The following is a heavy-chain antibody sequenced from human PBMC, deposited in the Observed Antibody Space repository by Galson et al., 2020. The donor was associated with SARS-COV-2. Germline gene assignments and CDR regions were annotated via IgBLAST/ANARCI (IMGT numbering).Heavy chain of an antibody. D-gene: IGHD1-26*01. CDR3: AGAYSGTYYGAFDI. Sequence: ASETLSLTCAVSGGSISNSPYYWGWIRQPPGKGLEWIGSIYYSGSTYYNPSLKSRVTISVDTSKNQFSLKLSSVTAADTAVYYCAGAYSGTYYGAFDIWGQGTMVTVSS. J-gene: IGHJ3*02. CDR1: GGSISNSPYY. CDR2: IYYSGST. V-gene: IGHV4-39*01.